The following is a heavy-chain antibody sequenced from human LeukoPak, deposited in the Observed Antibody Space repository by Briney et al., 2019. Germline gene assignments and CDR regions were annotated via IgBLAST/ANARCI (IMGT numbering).Heavy chain of an antibody. V-gene: IGHV3-48*04. Sequence: GGSLRLSCAASGFTFSTYNMNWVRQAPGKGPEWISYISSSSTTMSYAGSVKGRFTISRDNAKNSMFLQMNSLRAEDTAVYYCASLLVAGVASVDYWGQGTLVTVSS. CDR2: ISSSSTTM. CDR3: ASLLVAGVASVDY. D-gene: IGHD6-19*01. CDR1: GFTFSTYN. J-gene: IGHJ4*02.